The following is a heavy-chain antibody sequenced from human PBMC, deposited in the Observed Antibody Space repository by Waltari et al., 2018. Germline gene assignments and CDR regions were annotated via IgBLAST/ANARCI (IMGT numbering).Heavy chain of an antibody. V-gene: IGHV4-4*07. D-gene: IGHD6-19*01. J-gene: IGHJ4*02. CDR2: IYSSGSS. CDR1: GVSISSYY. Sequence: QVQLQESGPGLVKSSETLSLTCSVSGVSISSYYWSWVRQPAGKGLEGIGRIYSSGSSDYNPSLKSRVTMSVDTSKNHFSLKLTSVTAADTAVYYCARVGSGWYGGEFDYWGQGALVTVSS. CDR3: ARVGSGWYGGEFDY.